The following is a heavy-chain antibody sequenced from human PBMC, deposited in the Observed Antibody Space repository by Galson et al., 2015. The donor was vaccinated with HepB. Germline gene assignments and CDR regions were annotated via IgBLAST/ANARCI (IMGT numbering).Heavy chain of an antibody. J-gene: IGHJ6*03. CDR3: AKGLEDIVVVPAARVYYYYYMDV. Sequence: SLRLSCAASGFTFSSYGMHWVRQAPGKGLEWVAVISYDGSNKYYADSVKGRFTISRDNSKNTLYLQMNSLRAEDTAVYYCAKGLEDIVVVPAARVYYYYYMDVWGKGTTVTVSS. CDR2: ISYDGSNK. V-gene: IGHV3-30*18. CDR1: GFTFSSYG. D-gene: IGHD2-2*01.